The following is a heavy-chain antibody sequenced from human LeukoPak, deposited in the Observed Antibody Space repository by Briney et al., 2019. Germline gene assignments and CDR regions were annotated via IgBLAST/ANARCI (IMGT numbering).Heavy chain of an antibody. J-gene: IGHJ6*02. D-gene: IGHD4-17*01. Sequence: ASVKVSCKTSGYTSTSYGISWVRQAPGQGLEWMGWISAYNGNTNYAQKLQGRVTMTTDTSTSTAYMELRSLRSDDTAVYYCARAFDYGDYVYYYYYYGMDVWGQGTTVTVSS. CDR3: ARAFDYGDYVYYYYYYGMDV. CDR2: ISAYNGNT. CDR1: GYTSTSYG. V-gene: IGHV1-18*01.